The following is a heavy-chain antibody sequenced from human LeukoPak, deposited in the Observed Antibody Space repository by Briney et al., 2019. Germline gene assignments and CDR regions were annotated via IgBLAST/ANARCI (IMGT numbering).Heavy chain of an antibody. CDR2: INHSGST. CDR3: ARGAPGY. V-gene: IGHV4-34*01. CDR1: GGSFSGYS. J-gene: IGHJ4*02. Sequence: SETLSLTCAVYGGSFSGYSWTWIRQPPGKGLEWIGEINHSGSTNYNPSLKSRVTISVDTSKNQFSLKLSSVTAADTAVYYCARGAPGYWGQGTLVAVSS.